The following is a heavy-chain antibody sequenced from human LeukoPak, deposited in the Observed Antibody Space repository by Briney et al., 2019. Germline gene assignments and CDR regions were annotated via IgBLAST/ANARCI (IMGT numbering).Heavy chain of an antibody. J-gene: IGHJ4*02. Sequence: ASVKVSCKASGGTFSTYAFNWVRQVAGQGREWMGGIFPIFGTTKYAQNFQGRLTITADESTISVYMELHNLRSEHTALYYCARAGEYCSGSSCYSGVYFDYWGQGTLVTVSS. V-gene: IGHV1-69*01. CDR2: IFPIFGTT. CDR3: ARAGEYCSGSSCYSGVYFDY. D-gene: IGHD2-15*01. CDR1: GGTFSTYA.